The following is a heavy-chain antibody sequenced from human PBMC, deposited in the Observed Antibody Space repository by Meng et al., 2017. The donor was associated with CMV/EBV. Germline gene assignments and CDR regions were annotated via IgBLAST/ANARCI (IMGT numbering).Heavy chain of an antibody. D-gene: IGHD2-2*03. J-gene: IGHJ4*02. CDR2: INWNSGDL. CDR3: AKDIRGYWYSLEY. V-gene: IGHV3-9*01. Sequence: SLKISCAASGFTFDDYAMHWVRQAPGKGLEWVSGINWNSGDLGYADSVKGRFTISRDNAKNSLYLQMNSLRDEDTALYYCAKDIRGYWYSLEYWGQGTLVTVSS. CDR1: GFTFDDYA.